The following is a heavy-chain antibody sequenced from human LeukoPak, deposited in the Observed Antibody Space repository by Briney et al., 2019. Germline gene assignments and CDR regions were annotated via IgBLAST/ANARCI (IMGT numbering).Heavy chain of an antibody. V-gene: IGHV3-30*18. Sequence: QPGRSLRLSCAASGFTFSSYGMHWVRQAPGKGLEWVAVISYDGSNKYYADSVKGRFTTSRDNSKNTLYLQMNSLRAEDTAVYYCAKVGGSYSDAFDIWGQGTMVTVSS. J-gene: IGHJ3*02. CDR2: ISYDGSNK. D-gene: IGHD1-26*01. CDR1: GFTFSSYG. CDR3: AKVGGSYSDAFDI.